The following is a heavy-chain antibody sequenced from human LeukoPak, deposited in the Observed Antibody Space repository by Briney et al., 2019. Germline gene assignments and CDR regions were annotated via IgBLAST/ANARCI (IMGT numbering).Heavy chain of an antibody. D-gene: IGHD2-15*01. V-gene: IGHV1-69*13. J-gene: IGHJ4*02. CDR2: IIPIFGTA. CDR1: GGTFSSYA. Sequence: ASVKVSCKASGGTFSSYAISWVRQAPGQGLEWMGGIIPIFGTANYAQKFQGRVTITADESTSTAYMELSSLRSEDTAVYYCARDVCSGGSCYHYFDYWGQGTLVTVSS. CDR3: ARDVCSGGSCYHYFDY.